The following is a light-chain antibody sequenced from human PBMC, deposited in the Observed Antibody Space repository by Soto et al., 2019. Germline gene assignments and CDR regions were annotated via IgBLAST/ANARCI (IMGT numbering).Light chain of an antibody. CDR3: QQSYSTPLT. CDR1: QTIGSW. V-gene: IGKV1-5*03. Sequence: DIQMTQSPSTLSASVGDRVTVTCRASQTIGSWLAWYQQKPGKAPKLLIYKASSLESGVPSRFSGSGSGTDFTLTISNLQPEDFATYFCQQSYSTPLTFGGGTKVDNK. CDR2: KAS. J-gene: IGKJ4*01.